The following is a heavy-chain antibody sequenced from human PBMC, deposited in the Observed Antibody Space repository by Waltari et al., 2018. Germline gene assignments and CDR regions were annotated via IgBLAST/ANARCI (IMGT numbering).Heavy chain of an antibody. CDR3: AGGLL. CDR1: GFTFSSYS. V-gene: IGHV3-48*04. CDR2: ISSSSTI. D-gene: IGHD3-10*01. J-gene: IGHJ4*02. Sequence: EVQLVESGGGLVQPGGSLRLSCAASGFTFSSYSMNWVRQAPGKGLEWVSYISSSSTIYYADSVKGRFTISRDNAKNSLYLQMNSLRAEDTAVYYCAGGLLWGQGTLVTVSS.